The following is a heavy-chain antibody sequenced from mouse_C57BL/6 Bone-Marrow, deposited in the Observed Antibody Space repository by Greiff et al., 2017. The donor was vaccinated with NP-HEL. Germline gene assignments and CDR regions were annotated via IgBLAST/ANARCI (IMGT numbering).Heavy chain of an antibody. V-gene: IGHV5-6*01. J-gene: IGHJ4*01. CDR2: ISSGGSYP. Sequence: EVQRVESGGDLVKPGGSLKLSCAASGFTFSSYGMSWVRQTPDKRLEWVATISSGGSYPYYPDSVKGRFTISRDNAKNTLYLQMSILKSEDTAMYYCARPSYYGYAMDYWGQGTSVTVSS. CDR1: GFTFSSYG. CDR3: ARPSYYGYAMDY. D-gene: IGHD1-1*01.